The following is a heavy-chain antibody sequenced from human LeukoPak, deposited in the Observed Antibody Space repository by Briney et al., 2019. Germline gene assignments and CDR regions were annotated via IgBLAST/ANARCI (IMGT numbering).Heavy chain of an antibody. D-gene: IGHD3/OR15-3a*01. J-gene: IGHJ4*02. CDR2: IYYSGNT. V-gene: IGHV4-39*01. CDR3: ARQTGSGLFILP. CDR1: GGSISSTSYY. Sequence: SETLSLTCTVSGGSISSTSYYWGWIRQPPGKGLEWIGSIYYSGNTYYNASLKSQVSISIDTSKNQFSLRLTSVTAADTAVYYCARQTGSGLFILPGGQGTLVTVSS.